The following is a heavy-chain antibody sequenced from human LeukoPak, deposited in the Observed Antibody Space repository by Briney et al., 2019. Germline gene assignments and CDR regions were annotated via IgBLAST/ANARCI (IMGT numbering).Heavy chain of an antibody. J-gene: IGHJ4*02. Sequence: SETLSLTCTVSGGSISSYYWSWIRQPPGKGLEWIGYIYYSGSTNYNPALESRVIISADTNKNHFSLKLSSVTAADTAVYYCAGARGGAPDTATEHFDYWGQGTLVTVSS. V-gene: IGHV4-59*01. CDR2: IYYSGST. CDR3: AGARGGAPDTATEHFDY. D-gene: IGHD3-16*01. CDR1: GGSISSYY.